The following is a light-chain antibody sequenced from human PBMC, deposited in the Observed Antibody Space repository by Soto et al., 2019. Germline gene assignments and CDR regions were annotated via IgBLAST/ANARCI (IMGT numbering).Light chain of an antibody. J-gene: IGKJ1*01. CDR3: QQYGSSPRT. Sequence: EIVLTQSPGTLSLSPGERATLSFRASQSVSSSYSAWYQQKPGQAPRLLIYGASSRATGIPDRFSGSGSGTDFTLTISRLEPEDFAVYYCQQYGSSPRTFGQGTKVDIK. CDR1: QSVSSSY. V-gene: IGKV3-20*01. CDR2: GAS.